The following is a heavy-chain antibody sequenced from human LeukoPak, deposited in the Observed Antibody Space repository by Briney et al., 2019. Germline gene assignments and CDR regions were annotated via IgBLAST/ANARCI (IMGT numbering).Heavy chain of an antibody. J-gene: IGHJ3*02. Sequence: LRLSCAASGFTFSLYSMNWVRQPPGKGLEWIGEINHSGSTNYNPSLKSRVTISVDTSKNQFSLKLSSVTAADTAVYYCARGAPKPWNDAFDIWGQGTMVTVSS. D-gene: IGHD1-14*01. CDR3: ARGAPKPWNDAFDI. CDR2: INHSGST. V-gene: IGHV4-34*01. CDR1: GFTFSLYS.